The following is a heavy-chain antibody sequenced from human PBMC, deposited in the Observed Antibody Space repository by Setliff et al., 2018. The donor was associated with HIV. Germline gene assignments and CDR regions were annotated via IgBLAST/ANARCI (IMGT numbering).Heavy chain of an antibody. D-gene: IGHD5-18*01. CDR3: ARPRYTYGTPPAFDI. J-gene: IGHJ3*02. Sequence: TLSLTCTVSGGSISSSSHYWGWIRQPPGKGLEWIGSIYFSGSTYYNPSLKSRVTISVDTSKSQFSLKLSSVTAADTAVYYCARPRYTYGTPPAFDIWGRGTVVTVSS. CDR2: IYFSGST. V-gene: IGHV4-39*01. CDR1: GGSISSSSHY.